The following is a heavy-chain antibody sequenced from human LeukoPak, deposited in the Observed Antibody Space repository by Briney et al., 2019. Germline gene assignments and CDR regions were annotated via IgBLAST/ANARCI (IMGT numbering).Heavy chain of an antibody. V-gene: IGHV3-21*01. J-gene: IGHJ4*02. Sequence: PGGSLRLSCAASGFTFSSYSMNWVRQAPGKGLEWVSSISSSSSYIYYADSVKGRFTISRDNAKNSLYLQMNSLRAEDTVVYYCASFEIAAAGTFNYWGQGTLVTVSS. CDR2: ISSSSSYI. D-gene: IGHD6-13*01. CDR1: GFTFSSYS. CDR3: ASFEIAAAGTFNY.